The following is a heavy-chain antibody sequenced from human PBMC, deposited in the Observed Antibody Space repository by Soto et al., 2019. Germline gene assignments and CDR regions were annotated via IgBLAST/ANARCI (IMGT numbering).Heavy chain of an antibody. V-gene: IGHV3-74*01. CDR3: ARENAYGDANSFDY. CDR2: INDQGGSP. D-gene: IGHD4-17*01. Sequence: GGSLRLSCAASGFTFSNYWMHWVRQAPWKGLVWISRINDQGGSPTYADSVKGRFTISRDNVKNTLYLQMNSLRAEDTAVYYCARENAYGDANSFDYWGQGTLVTVSS. J-gene: IGHJ4*02. CDR1: GFTFSNYW.